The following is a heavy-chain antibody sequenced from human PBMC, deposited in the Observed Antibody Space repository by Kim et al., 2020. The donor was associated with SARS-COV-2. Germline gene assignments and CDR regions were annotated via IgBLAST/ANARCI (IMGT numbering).Heavy chain of an antibody. CDR3: ASTAPYGSGSYYPPFDY. V-gene: IGHV5-51*01. CDR2: IYPGDSDT. CDR1: GYSFTSYW. D-gene: IGHD3-10*01. J-gene: IGHJ4*02. Sequence: GESLKISCKGSGYSFTSYWIGWVRQMPGKGQEWMGIIYPGDSDTRYSPSFQGQVTISADKSISTAYLQWSSLKASDTAMYYCASTAPYGSGSYYPPFDYWGQGTLVTVSS.